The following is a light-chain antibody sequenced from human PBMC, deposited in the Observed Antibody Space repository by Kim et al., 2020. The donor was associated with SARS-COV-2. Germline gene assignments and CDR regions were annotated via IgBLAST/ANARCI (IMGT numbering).Light chain of an antibody. CDR1: KLGDKF. CDR2: QDV. J-gene: IGLJ2*01. Sequence: SVSPGQTATITCSGDKLGDKFACWYQQRPGQSPVLVIHQDVRRPSGIPERFSGSNSGNTATLTISGTQAMDEADYYCQAWDRNTVVFGGGTQLTVL. V-gene: IGLV3-1*01. CDR3: QAWDRNTVV.